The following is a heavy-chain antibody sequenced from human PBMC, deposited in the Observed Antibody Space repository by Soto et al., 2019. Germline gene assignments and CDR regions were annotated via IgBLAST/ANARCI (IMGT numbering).Heavy chain of an antibody. V-gene: IGHV1-58*01. Sequence: SVKVSCKASGFTFTSSAVQWARQARGQRLEWIGWIVVGSGNTNYAQKFQERVTITRDMSTSTAYMELSSLRSEDTAVYYCAADLYCSSTSCSATGMDVWGQGTTVTVSS. CDR3: AADLYCSSTSCSATGMDV. CDR1: GFTFTSSA. CDR2: IVVGSGNT. J-gene: IGHJ6*02. D-gene: IGHD2-2*01.